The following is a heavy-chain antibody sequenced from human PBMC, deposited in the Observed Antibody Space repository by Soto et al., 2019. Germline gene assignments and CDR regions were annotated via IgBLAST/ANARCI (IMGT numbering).Heavy chain of an antibody. CDR3: AAYCYTMTCTHFHGYS. CDR2: IKQDEGDK. Sequence: GGSLRLSCAVSGFRFRDYWMSWVRQAPGKGLEWVANIKQDEGDKYYVDSVKGRFTISRDNAKNALYLQMNSLGVEDTAVYYCAAYCYTMTCTHFHGYSWGQGTQVTVSS. V-gene: IGHV3-7*03. J-gene: IGHJ5*02. CDR1: GFRFRDYW. D-gene: IGHD3-16*02.